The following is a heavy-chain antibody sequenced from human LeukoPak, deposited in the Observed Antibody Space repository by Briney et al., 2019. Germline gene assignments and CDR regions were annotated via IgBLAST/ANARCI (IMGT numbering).Heavy chain of an antibody. Sequence: PSETLSLTCTVSGGSISSSSYYWGWIRQPPGKGLEWIGGIYYSGSTYYNPSLKSRVTISADTSKNQFSLKLNSVTAADTAVYYCARLGTTTFRFDYWGQGTLVTVSS. CDR1: GGSISSSSYY. D-gene: IGHD1-14*01. CDR3: ARLGTTTFRFDY. V-gene: IGHV4-39*01. CDR2: IYYSGST. J-gene: IGHJ4*02.